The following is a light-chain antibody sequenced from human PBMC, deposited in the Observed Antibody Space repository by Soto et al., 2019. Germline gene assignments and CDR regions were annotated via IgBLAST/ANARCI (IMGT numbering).Light chain of an antibody. V-gene: IGLV2-14*01. CDR1: SSDVGGYNY. CDR2: DVS. CDR3: SSYTSSSIPHV. J-gene: IGLJ1*01. Sequence: CVLTQPASVSGSPGQSITISCTGTSSDVGGYNYVSWYQQHPGKAPKLMIYDVSNRPSGVSNRFSGSKSGNTASLTISGLQAEDEADYYCSSYTSSSIPHVFGTGTKVTVL.